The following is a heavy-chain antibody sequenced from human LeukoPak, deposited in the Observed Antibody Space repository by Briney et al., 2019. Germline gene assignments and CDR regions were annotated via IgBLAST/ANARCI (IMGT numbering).Heavy chain of an antibody. D-gene: IGHD3-10*01. CDR1: GFTFSYYA. V-gene: IGHV3-30*04. Sequence: GRSLRLSCAASGFTFSYYAMHWVRQAPDKGLEWVAVISYDGSSQYYADSVKGRFTISRDNSKNTLYLQLNSLRAEDTAVYYCARGELWFGELFSPGYWGQGTLVTVSS. CDR2: ISYDGSSQ. CDR3: ARGELWFGELFSPGY. J-gene: IGHJ4*02.